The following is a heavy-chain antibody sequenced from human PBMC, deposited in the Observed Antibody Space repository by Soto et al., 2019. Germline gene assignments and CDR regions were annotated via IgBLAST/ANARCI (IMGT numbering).Heavy chain of an antibody. D-gene: IGHD3-22*01. Sequence: EVQLLESGGGLVQPGGSLRLSCAASGFTFSSYAMSWVRQAPGKGLEWVSAISGSGGSTYYADSGKGRFTISRDNSKNTLYLQMNSLRAEDTAVYYCAKWTNYYDSSGYRYWGQGTLVTVSS. CDR3: AKWTNYYDSSGYRY. CDR1: GFTFSSYA. V-gene: IGHV3-23*01. J-gene: IGHJ4*02. CDR2: ISGSGGST.